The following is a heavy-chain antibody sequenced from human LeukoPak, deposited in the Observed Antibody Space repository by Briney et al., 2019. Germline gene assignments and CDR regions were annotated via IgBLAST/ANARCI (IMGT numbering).Heavy chain of an antibody. CDR3: AKEGKVRVIHYYGMDV. J-gene: IGHJ6*02. CDR1: GFTFDDYA. D-gene: IGHD3-10*01. CDR2: ITWNSDKK. V-gene: IGHV3-9*01. Sequence: PGRSLRLSCAASGFTFDDYAMHWVRQAPGKGPEWVSSITWNSDKKGYADSVKGRFTISRDSAKSSLYLQMNSLRPEDTALYYCAKEGKVRVIHYYGMDVWGQGTTVTVSS.